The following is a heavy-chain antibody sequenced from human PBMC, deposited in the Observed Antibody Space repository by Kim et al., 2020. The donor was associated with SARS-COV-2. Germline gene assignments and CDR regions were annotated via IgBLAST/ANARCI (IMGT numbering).Heavy chain of an antibody. D-gene: IGHD6-19*01. CDR2: IDPGDSYT. CDR1: GYSFTTYW. J-gene: IGHJ4*02. V-gene: IGHV5-10-1*01. CDR3: VRQGRIGSCSPGY. Sequence: GESLKISCKASGYSFTTYWISWVRQMPGKGLEWMGRIDPGDSYTNSSPSFQGHVTISADKSISTAYLQWSSLKASDTAMYYCVRQGRIGSCSPGYWGQGTLVTVSS.